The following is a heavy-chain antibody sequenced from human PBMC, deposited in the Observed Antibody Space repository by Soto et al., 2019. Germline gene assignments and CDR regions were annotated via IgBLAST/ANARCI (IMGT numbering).Heavy chain of an antibody. CDR1: GGSISSYY. J-gene: IGHJ6*03. CDR2: IYYSGST. V-gene: IGHV4-59*08. D-gene: IGHD2-15*01. Sequence: SETLSLTCTVSGGSISSYYWSWIRQPPGKGLEWIGYIYYSGSTNYNPSLKSRVTISVDTSKNQFSLKLSSVTAADTAVYYCARSSLLGYCSGGSCYPGYYYYMDVWGKGTTVTVSS. CDR3: ARSSLLGYCSGGSCYPGYYYYMDV.